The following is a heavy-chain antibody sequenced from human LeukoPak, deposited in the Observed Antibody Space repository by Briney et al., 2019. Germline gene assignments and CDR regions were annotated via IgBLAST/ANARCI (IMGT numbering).Heavy chain of an antibody. CDR2: IYYSGST. CDR1: GGSISSYY. V-gene: IGHV4-59*08. D-gene: IGHD3-16*02. J-gene: IGHJ4*02. Sequence: SETLSLTCTVSGGSISSYYWSWIRQPPGKGLEWIGYIYYSGSTNYNPSLKSRVTISVDTSKNQFSLKLSSVTAADTAVYYCARQRYDYVWGSYLFDYWGQGTLVTVSS. CDR3: ARQRYDYVWGSYLFDY.